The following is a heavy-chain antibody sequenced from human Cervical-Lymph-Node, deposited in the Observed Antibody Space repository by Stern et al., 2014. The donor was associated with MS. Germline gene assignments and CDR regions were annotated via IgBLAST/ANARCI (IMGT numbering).Heavy chain of an antibody. V-gene: IGHV1-3*01. CDR3: ARDPFNY. J-gene: IGHJ4*02. CDR2: INGGNGNT. CDR1: GYTFSDYA. Sequence: QVQLMQSGAEVKKPGASVKVSCTASGYTFSDYAIHWVRQAPGQRPERMGWINGGNGNTHYSQKFQERVTITRDTSASSVYMKLSSLRFEDTAVYFCARDPFNYWGQGTRVTVSS.